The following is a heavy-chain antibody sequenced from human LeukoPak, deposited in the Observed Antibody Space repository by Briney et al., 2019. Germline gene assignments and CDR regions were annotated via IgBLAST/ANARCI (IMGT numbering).Heavy chain of an antibody. D-gene: IGHD3-9*01. J-gene: IGHJ3*02. CDR2: IYTSGST. V-gene: IGHV4-61*02. Sequence: SQTLSLTCTVSGGSISSGSYYWRWIRQPAGKGLEWIGRIYTSGSTNYNPSLNRRFTISVDTSKTQFSLKLSSVTAADTAVYYCARDVIRDYDILTGYPDDAFDIWGQGTMVTVSS. CDR1: GGSISSGSYY. CDR3: ARDVIRDYDILTGYPDDAFDI.